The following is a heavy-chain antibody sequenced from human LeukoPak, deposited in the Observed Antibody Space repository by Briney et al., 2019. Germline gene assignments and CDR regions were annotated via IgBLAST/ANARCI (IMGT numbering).Heavy chain of an antibody. Sequence: GESLKISCKASGYSSSNYWIGWVRQMPGKDLDLMGIIYPGDSDRRYSPSFQGKVTISADKSFSTACLQGSSLKASDTAMYYCARGLMIRGDRWFDPWGQGTLVTVAS. V-gene: IGHV5-51*01. CDR2: IYPGDSDR. D-gene: IGHD3-10*01. J-gene: IGHJ5*02. CDR3: ARGLMIRGDRWFDP. CDR1: GYSSSNYW.